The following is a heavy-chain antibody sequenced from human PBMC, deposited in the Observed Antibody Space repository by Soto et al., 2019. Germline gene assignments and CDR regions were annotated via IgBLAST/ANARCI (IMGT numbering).Heavy chain of an antibody. D-gene: IGHD2-15*01. CDR3: ARDRGGFCSGGSCSYYGMDV. J-gene: IGHJ6*02. CDR1: KFTFSNYE. CDR2: ISRSGSTI. V-gene: IGHV3-48*03. Sequence: EVQLVESGGGLVQPGGSLRLSCAASKFTFSNYEMNWVRQAPGKGLEWVSYISRSGSTIYYADSVKGRFTISRDNAKNSLYLQMNSLRAEDTAVYYCARDRGGFCSGGSCSYYGMDVWGQGTTVTVSS.